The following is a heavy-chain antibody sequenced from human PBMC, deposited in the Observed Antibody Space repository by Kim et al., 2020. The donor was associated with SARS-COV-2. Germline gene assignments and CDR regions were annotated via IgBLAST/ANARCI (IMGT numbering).Heavy chain of an antibody. CDR2: ISYDGSNK. Sequence: GGSLRLSCAASGFTFSSYAMHWVRQAPGKGLEWVAVISYDGSNKYYADSVKGRFTISRDNSKNTLYLQMNSLRAEDTAVYYCARVEYSSSWHRPTNWYFDLWGRGTLVTVSS. J-gene: IGHJ2*01. D-gene: IGHD6-13*01. V-gene: IGHV3-30*04. CDR3: ARVEYSSSWHRPTNWYFDL. CDR1: GFTFSSYA.